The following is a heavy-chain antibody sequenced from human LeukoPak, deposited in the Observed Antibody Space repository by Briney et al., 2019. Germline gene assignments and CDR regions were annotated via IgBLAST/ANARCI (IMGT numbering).Heavy chain of an antibody. CDR1: GYTFTNYY. D-gene: IGHD6-19*01. V-gene: IGHV1-2*02. CDR2: INLNSGDT. Sequence: ASVKVSCKASGYTFTNYYLHWVRQAPGQGPEWMEWINLNSGDTKYAQRLQGRVTMTRDTSITTAYMELYNLGSDDTAVYYCARVSGGSDWYYWGQGALITVSS. J-gene: IGHJ4*02. CDR3: ARVSGGSDWYY.